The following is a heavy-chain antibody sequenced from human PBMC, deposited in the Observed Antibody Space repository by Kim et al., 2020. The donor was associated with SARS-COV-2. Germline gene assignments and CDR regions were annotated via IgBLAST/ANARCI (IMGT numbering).Heavy chain of an antibody. CDR1: GGSISNFY. Sequence: SETLSLTCTVSGGSISNFYWSWFRQPPGKRLEWIGYIYYSGSTNYNPSLKSRVTMSVDTSRNQFSLNLRSVTSADTAFYYCARGGWSLDFWGQGTLVTVSS. D-gene: IGHD6-19*01. J-gene: IGHJ4*02. V-gene: IGHV4-59*01. CDR2: IYYSGST. CDR3: ARGGWSLDF.